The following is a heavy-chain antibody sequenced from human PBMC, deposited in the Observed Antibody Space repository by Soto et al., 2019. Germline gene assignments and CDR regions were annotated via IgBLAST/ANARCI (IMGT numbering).Heavy chain of an antibody. Sequence: QVQLVESGGGVVQPGRSLRLSCAASGFTFSSYGMHWVRQAPGKGLEWVAVISYDGSNTYYEDTVKDRFTISRDNSKNTLSLQMNSLRAEDTAVYYCAKDGNVYSSGWYAPSLDYWGQGTLVTVSS. V-gene: IGHV3-30*18. J-gene: IGHJ4*02. CDR1: GFTFSSYG. CDR3: AKDGNVYSSGWYAPSLDY. D-gene: IGHD6-19*01. CDR2: ISYDGSNT.